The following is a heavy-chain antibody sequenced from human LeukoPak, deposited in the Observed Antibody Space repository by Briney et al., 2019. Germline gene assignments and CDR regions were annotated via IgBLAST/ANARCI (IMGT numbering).Heavy chain of an antibody. Sequence: GGSLRLSCAASGFTFSSYSMNWVRQAPGKGLEWVSSISSSSSYIHSADSVRGRFTISGDNAKNSLFLQMSSLRAEDTAVYYCARDEWGDAFDIWGQGTMVTVFS. D-gene: IGHD1-26*01. V-gene: IGHV3-21*01. J-gene: IGHJ3*02. CDR3: ARDEWGDAFDI. CDR1: GFTFSSYS. CDR2: ISSSSSYI.